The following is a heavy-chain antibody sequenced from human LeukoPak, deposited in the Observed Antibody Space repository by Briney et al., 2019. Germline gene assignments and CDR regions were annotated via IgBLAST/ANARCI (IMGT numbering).Heavy chain of an antibody. V-gene: IGHV3-11*01. CDR1: GFTFSDYY. CDR2: ISSSGSTI. Sequence: PGGSLRLSCAASGFTFSDYYMSWIRQAPGKGLEWVSYISSSGSTIYYADSVKGRFTISRDNAKNSLYLQMNSLRAEDTAVYYCATTVYSSSWYRTSDYWGQGTLVTVSS. CDR3: ATTVYSSSWYRTSDY. J-gene: IGHJ4*02. D-gene: IGHD6-13*01.